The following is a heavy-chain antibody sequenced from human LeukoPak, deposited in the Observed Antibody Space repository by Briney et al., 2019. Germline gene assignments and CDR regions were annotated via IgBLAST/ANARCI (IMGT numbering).Heavy chain of an antibody. V-gene: IGHV4-59*01. Sequence: PSETLSLTCTVSGGSISSYYWSWIRQPPGKGLEWFGYVYDSGTTNYNPSLKSRVTISVDTSKNQFSLKLSSVTAADTAVYYCASTHSSGKSDYWGQGTLVTVSS. D-gene: IGHD3-10*01. CDR1: GGSISSYY. J-gene: IGHJ4*02. CDR2: VYDSGTT. CDR3: ASTHSSGKSDY.